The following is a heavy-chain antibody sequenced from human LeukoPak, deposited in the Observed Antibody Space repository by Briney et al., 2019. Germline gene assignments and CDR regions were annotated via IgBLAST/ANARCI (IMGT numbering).Heavy chain of an antibody. CDR2: IVVGSGNT. J-gene: IGHJ1*01. V-gene: IGHV1-58*02. CDR3: ARDGVRIAAAGTGYFQH. D-gene: IGHD6-13*01. CDR1: GFTFTSSA. Sequence: ASVKVSCKASGFTFTSSAMQWVRQARGQRLEWIGWIVVGSGNTNYAQKFQGRVTMTRDTSTSTVYMELSSLRSEDTAVYYCARDGVRIAAAGTGYFQHWGQGTLVTVSS.